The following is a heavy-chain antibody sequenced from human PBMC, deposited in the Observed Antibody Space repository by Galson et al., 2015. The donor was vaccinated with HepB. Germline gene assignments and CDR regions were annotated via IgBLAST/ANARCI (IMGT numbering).Heavy chain of an antibody. J-gene: IGHJ5*02. CDR3: ARGIAAAGTGWFDP. Sequence: SLRLSCAASGFAFSSYEMNWVRQAPGKGLEWVSSISSSSSYIYYADSVKGRFTISRDNAKNSLYLQMNSLRAEDTAVYYCARGIAAAGTGWFDPWGQGTLVTVSS. D-gene: IGHD6-13*01. CDR2: ISSSSSYI. V-gene: IGHV3-21*03. CDR1: GFAFSSYE.